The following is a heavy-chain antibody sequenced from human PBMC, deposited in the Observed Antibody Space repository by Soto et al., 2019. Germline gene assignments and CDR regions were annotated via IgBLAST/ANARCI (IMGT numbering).Heavy chain of an antibody. J-gene: IGHJ5*02. CDR1: GFTFSSYD. V-gene: IGHV3-13*01. CDR3: AKRGGGIFRIAAAGPPS. D-gene: IGHD6-13*01. CDR2: IGTAGDT. Sequence: PGGSLRLSCAASGFTFSSYDMHWVRQATGKGLEWVSAIGTAGDTYYPGSVKGRFTISRENAKNSLYLQMNSLRAEDTAVYYCAKRGGGIFRIAAAGPPSWGQGTLVTVSS.